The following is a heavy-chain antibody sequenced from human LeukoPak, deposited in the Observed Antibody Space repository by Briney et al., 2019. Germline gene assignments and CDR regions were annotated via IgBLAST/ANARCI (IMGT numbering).Heavy chain of an antibody. CDR1: GDSISSSSYY. CDR3: ARVSVQTGTTDH. CDR2: IYYSGST. V-gene: IGHV4-39*02. J-gene: IGHJ4*01. D-gene: IGHD1-1*01. Sequence: PSETLSLTCTVSGDSISSSSYYWGWIRQSPGKGLEWIGSIYYSGSTYNNPSLKSRVIMSVDTSKNQISLRLSSVTAADTAVYYCARVSVQTGTTDHWGQEPWSPSPQ.